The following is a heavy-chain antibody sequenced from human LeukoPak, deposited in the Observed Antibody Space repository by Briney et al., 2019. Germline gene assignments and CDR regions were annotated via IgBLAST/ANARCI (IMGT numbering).Heavy chain of an antibody. V-gene: IGHV1-2*06. D-gene: IGHD2-15*01. CDR2: INPNSGGT. CDR3: ARDRGRYCSGGSCKSDAFDI. Sequence: ASVKVSCKDSGYTFTGYYMHWVRQAPGQGLEWMGRINPNSGGTNYAQKFQGRVTMTRDTSISTAYMELSRLRSDDTAVYYCARDRGRYCSGGSCKSDAFDIWGQGTMVTVSS. CDR1: GYTFTGYY. J-gene: IGHJ3*02.